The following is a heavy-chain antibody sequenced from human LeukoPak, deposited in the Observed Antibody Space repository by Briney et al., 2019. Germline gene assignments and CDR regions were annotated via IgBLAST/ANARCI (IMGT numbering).Heavy chain of an antibody. V-gene: IGHV3-73*01. D-gene: IGHD2-15*01. CDR2: IRSKANSYAT. CDR1: GFTFSGSA. Sequence: GGSLRLSCAASGFTFSGSAMHWVRQASGKGLEWVGRIRSKANSYATAYAASVKGRFTISRDDSKSTAYLQMNSLKTEDTAVYYCTRLSCSGGSCYSASYGMDVWGQGTTVTVSS. CDR3: TRLSCSGGSCYSASYGMDV. J-gene: IGHJ6*02.